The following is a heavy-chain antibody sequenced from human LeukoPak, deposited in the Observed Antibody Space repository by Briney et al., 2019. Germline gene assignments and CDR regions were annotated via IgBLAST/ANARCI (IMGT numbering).Heavy chain of an antibody. Sequence: GGSLRLSCAASGFTFRNYWMRWVRQAPGKGLEWVANIKEDGSEKYYVDSVKGRFTISRDNAKNSLYLQMNSLRAEDTAVYYCARNSNRYMDVWGKGTTVTVSS. CDR3: ARNSNRYMDV. V-gene: IGHV3-7*01. J-gene: IGHJ6*03. D-gene: IGHD2/OR15-2a*01. CDR2: IKEDGSEK. CDR1: GFTFRNYW.